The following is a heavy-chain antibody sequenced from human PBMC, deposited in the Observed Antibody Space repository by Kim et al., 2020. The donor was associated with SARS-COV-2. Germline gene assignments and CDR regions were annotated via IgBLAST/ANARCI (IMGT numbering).Heavy chain of an antibody. CDR3: ARDGSGWTPYYFDY. CDR1: GFTFSSYS. Sequence: GGSLRLSCAASGFTFSSYSMNWVRQAPGKGLEWVSYISSSSSTIYYADAVKGRFTSSRDNAKNSLYLQMNSLRDEDTAVYYCARDGSGWTPYYFDYWGQGTLVTVSS. V-gene: IGHV3-48*02. D-gene: IGHD6-19*01. CDR2: ISSSSSTI. J-gene: IGHJ4*02.